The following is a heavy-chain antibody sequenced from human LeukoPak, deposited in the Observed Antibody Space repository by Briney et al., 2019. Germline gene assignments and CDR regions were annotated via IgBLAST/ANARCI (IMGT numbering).Heavy chain of an antibody. Sequence: GASVKVSCKASGYTFTGYYRHWMRQAPGQGLEWMGWINPNSGGTNYAQKFQGRVTMTRDTSISTAYMELSRLRSDDTAVYYCARSPAILYQLLFNYWGQGTLVTVSS. CDR1: GYTFTGYY. CDR2: INPNSGGT. V-gene: IGHV1-2*02. D-gene: IGHD2-2*01. CDR3: ARSPAILYQLLFNY. J-gene: IGHJ4*02.